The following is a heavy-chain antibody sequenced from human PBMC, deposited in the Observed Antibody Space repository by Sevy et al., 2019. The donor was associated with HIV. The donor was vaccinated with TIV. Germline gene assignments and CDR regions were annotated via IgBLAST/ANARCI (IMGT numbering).Heavy chain of an antibody. J-gene: IGHJ4*02. CDR2: IIPVFGTA. CDR3: AKIGYGSSVSCYGLDY. CDR1: GGTFSSFA. D-gene: IGHD2-15*01. V-gene: IGHV1-69*13. Sequence: ASVKVSCKASGGTFSSFAISWVRLAPGQGLEWVGGIIPVFGTADYAQKFQGRVTITADESTSTAYMELSSLRSEDTAIYYCAKIGYGSSVSCYGLDYWGQGTLVTVSS.